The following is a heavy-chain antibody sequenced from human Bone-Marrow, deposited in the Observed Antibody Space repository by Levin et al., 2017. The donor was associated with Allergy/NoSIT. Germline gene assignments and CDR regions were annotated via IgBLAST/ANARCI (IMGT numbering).Heavy chain of an antibody. D-gene: IGHD3-16*01. V-gene: IGHV4-39*01. Sequence: PSETLSLTCAVSGDSISTSSYYWGWIRQSPGKGLEWIGTIYHSGSTYYNLFLKSPVTMSIDASMNQFSLNLRSVTAADTALYYCARHTGYYDPRRGAFDYWGQGILVTVSS. CDR3: ARHTGYYDPRRGAFDY. J-gene: IGHJ4*02. CDR1: GDSISTSSYY. CDR2: IYHSGST.